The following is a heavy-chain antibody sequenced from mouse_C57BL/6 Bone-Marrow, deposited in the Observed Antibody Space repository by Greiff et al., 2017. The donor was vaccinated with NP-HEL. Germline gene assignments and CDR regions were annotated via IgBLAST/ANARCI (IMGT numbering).Heavy chain of an antibody. D-gene: IGHD1-1*01. CDR1: GYTFTDHT. Sequence: QVQLQQSDAELVKPGASVKISCKVSGYTFTDHTIHWMKQRPEQGLEWIGYIYPRDGSTKYNEKFKGKATLTADKSSRTAYMQLNSLTSEDAAVYFCARFADYYGRSYAMDYWGQGTSVTGAS. V-gene: IGHV1-78*01. CDR2: IYPRDGST. CDR3: ARFADYYGRSYAMDY. J-gene: IGHJ4*01.